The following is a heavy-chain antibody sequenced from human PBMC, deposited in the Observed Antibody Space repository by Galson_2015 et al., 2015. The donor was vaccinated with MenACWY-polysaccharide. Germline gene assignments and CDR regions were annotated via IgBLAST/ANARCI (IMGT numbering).Heavy chain of an antibody. Sequence: SLRLSCAASGVSFESFWMSWGRHVPGKGLQEVAEINLDGRVTTYEDSVRGRFTISRDNAEKTLSLQMSSVRADDTAVYYCARDPAHGAFDVWGQGTLLLVSS. V-gene: IGHV3-7*03. CDR3: ARDPAHGAFDV. CDR2: INLDGRVT. J-gene: IGHJ3*01. CDR1: GVSFESFW.